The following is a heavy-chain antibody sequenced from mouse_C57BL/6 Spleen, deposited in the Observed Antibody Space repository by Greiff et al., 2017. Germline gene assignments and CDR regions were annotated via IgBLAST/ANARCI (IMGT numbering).Heavy chain of an antibody. D-gene: IGHD2-3*01. V-gene: IGHV1-47*01. J-gene: IGHJ4*01. CDR3: AIWVLRDYYAMDY. CDR2: FHPYNDDT. Sequence: VPPHPTGAELVNPGASVRMSGKASLYTFPTSPREWMQHNHVKSLEWIVNFHPYNDDTKYNEKFKGNATLTVEKSSSTVYLELSRLTSDDSAVYDCAIWVLRDYYAMDYWGQGTSVTVAS. CDR1: LYTFPTSP.